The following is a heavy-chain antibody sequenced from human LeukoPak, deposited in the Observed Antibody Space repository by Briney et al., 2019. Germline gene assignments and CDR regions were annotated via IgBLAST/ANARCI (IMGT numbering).Heavy chain of an antibody. CDR3: ARDLGGYGGY. Sequence: PSETLSLTCTVSGYSISSGYYWGWVRQPPGKGLEWIGSIYHSGSTYYNPSLKSRVTISVDTSKNQFSLKLSSVTAADTAVYYCARDLGGYGGYWGQGTLVTVSS. V-gene: IGHV4-38-2*02. J-gene: IGHJ4*02. CDR2: IYHSGST. D-gene: IGHD5-12*01. CDR1: GYSISSGYY.